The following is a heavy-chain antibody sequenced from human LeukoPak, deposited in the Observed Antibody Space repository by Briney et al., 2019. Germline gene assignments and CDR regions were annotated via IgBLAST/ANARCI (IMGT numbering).Heavy chain of an antibody. D-gene: IGHD1-26*01. CDR1: GDSISSSSYY. J-gene: IGHJ4*02. CDR3: ARDHDSGSYDSFAVY. Sequence: PSETLSLTCTVSGDSISSSSYYWSWVRQPPGKGLEWIGSIYYGGSTYYNPSLKSRLTISVDTSKNQFSLKLSSVTAADTAVYYCARDHDSGSYDSFAVYWGQGTLVTVSS. CDR2: IYYGGST. V-gene: IGHV4-39*07.